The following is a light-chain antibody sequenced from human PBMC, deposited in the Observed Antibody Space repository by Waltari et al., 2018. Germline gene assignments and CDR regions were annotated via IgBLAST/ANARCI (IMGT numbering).Light chain of an antibody. CDR1: QSVTSN. J-gene: IGKJ4*01. CDR3: QHYNNWPRLT. CDR2: GAS. V-gene: IGKV3-15*01. Sequence: EIVMTQSPDTLSVSPGERATLSCRASQSVTSNLAWYQQKPGQAPRLRIYGASTRATGIPARFSGSGSGTEFTLTISSLQSEDFAVYYFQHYNNWPRLTFGGGTKVEIK.